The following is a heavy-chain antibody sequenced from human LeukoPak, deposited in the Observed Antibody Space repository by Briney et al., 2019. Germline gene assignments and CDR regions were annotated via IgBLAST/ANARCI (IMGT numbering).Heavy chain of an antibody. D-gene: IGHD2-2*01. Sequence: GGSLRLSCTVSGFTVSSNSMSWVRQAPGKGLEWVSFIYSGGNTHYSDSVKGRFTISRDNSKNTLYLQMNSLRAEDTAVYYCARAPLHLAMYHYFDYWGQGTLVTVSS. CDR3: ARAPLHLAMYHYFDY. CDR1: GFTVSSNS. V-gene: IGHV3-53*01. CDR2: IYSGGNT. J-gene: IGHJ4*02.